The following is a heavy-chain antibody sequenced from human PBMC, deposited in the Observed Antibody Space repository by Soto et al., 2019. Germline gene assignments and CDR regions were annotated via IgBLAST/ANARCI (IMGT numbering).Heavy chain of an antibody. Sequence: GSLRLSCAASGFTFSGSAMHWGRQASGKGLEWVGRIRSKANSYATAYAASVKGRFTISRDDSKNTAYLQMNSLKTEDTAVYYCMTYIVMLVPARSMDVWGQAPTVTLS. CDR1: GFTFSGSA. CDR2: IRSKANSYAT. V-gene: IGHV3-73*01. CDR3: MTYIVMLVPARSMDV. J-gene: IGHJ6*02. D-gene: IGHD2-15*01.